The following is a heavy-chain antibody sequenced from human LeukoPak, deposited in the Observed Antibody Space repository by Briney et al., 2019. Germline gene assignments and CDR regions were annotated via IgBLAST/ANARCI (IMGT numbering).Heavy chain of an antibody. J-gene: IGHJ4*02. CDR1: GFSLSTSGVG. CDR2: IDWDDDR. D-gene: IGHD3-22*01. Sequence: SGPTLVNPTQTLTLTCTFSGFSLSTSGVGVGWIRQPPGKALEWLARIDWDDDRYYSTSLKTRLTISKDTSKNQVVLTMTNMDPVDTATYYCARGYYDSSGYYPYYFDYWGQGTLVTVSS. CDR3: ARGYYDSSGYYPYYFDY. V-gene: IGHV2-70*11.